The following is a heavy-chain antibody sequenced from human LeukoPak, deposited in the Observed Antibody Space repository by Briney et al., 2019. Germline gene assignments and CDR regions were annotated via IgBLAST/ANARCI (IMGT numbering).Heavy chain of an antibody. CDR3: ARRLYGSGNYYGNFDY. V-gene: IGHV5-51*01. CDR1: GYSFTSYW. J-gene: IGHJ4*02. D-gene: IGHD3-10*01. CDR2: IYPGDSDT. Sequence: GESLQISCKGSGYSFTSYWIGWVRRLPGKGREWMGIIYPGDSDTRYSPSFQGQVTISADKSISTAYLQWSSLKASETGMYYCARRLYGSGNYYGNFDYWGQGTLVTVSS.